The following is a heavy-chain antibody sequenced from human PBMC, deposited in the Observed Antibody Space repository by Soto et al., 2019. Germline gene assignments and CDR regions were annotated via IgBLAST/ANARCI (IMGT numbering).Heavy chain of an antibody. CDR2: IYHNGNT. D-gene: IGHD6-19*01. Sequence: SETLSLTCAVSGDSITTNNWWSWVRQPPGKGLEWIREIYHNGNTNYNPSLKSRVTMSVDTSKNQFSLKLTSVTAADTAIYYCARDAAVPGETDRFDYWGQGTLVTVSS. CDR3: ARDAAVPGETDRFDY. V-gene: IGHV4-4*02. CDR1: GDSITTNNW. J-gene: IGHJ4*02.